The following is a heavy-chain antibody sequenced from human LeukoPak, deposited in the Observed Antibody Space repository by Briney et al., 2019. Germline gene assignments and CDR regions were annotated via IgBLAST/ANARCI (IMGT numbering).Heavy chain of an antibody. D-gene: IGHD6-13*01. J-gene: IGHJ4*02. V-gene: IGHV7-4-1*02. CDR1: GYTFTTYA. CDR2: INTNTGNP. CDR3: ASSTAAGLWYFDY. Sequence: ASVKVSCKASGYTFTTYAMNWVRQAPGQGLEWMGWINTNTGNPTYAQGFTGRFVFSLDTSVSTAYLQISSLKAEDTAVYYCASSTAAGLWYFDYWGQGTLVTVFS.